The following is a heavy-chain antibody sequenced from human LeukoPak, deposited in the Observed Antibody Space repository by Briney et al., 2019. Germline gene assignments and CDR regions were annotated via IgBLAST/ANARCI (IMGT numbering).Heavy chain of an antibody. J-gene: IGHJ4*02. D-gene: IGHD6-13*01. V-gene: IGHV1-2*02. Sequence: ASVTVSFKASGYTFTVYYMHRVRQAPGQGGEWMGWINPNSGGPTYAQTFPGRVTMTRDTSITPAYLELCRLRSDDTAVYYCARGAYSSISGLFVYWGQGTLVTVSS. CDR1: GYTFTVYY. CDR2: INPNSGGP. CDR3: ARGAYSSISGLFVY.